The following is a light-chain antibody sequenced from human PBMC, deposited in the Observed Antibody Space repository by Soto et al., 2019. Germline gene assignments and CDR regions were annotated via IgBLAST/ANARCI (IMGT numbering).Light chain of an antibody. J-gene: IGLJ3*02. CDR3: AAWDDSLFWV. V-gene: IGLV1-47*01. CDR1: SSNIGSNY. Sequence: QSVLTQPPSASGTPGQRVTISCSGSSSNIGSNYAYWYQQLPGTAPKLLIYRNNQRHSGVPDRFSGSKSGTSASLAISGLRSEDEADYYCAAWDDSLFWVFGGGTKVTVL. CDR2: RNN.